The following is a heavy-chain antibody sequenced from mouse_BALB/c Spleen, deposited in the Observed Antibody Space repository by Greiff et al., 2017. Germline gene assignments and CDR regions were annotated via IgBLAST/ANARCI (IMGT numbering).Heavy chain of an antibody. J-gene: IGHJ4*01. CDR1: GYSFTGYF. V-gene: IGHV1-20*02. CDR2: INPYNGDT. CDR3: ARLGLYYYAMDY. D-gene: IGHD2-2*01. Sequence: VQLQQSGPELVKPGASVKISCKASGYSFTGYFMNWVMQSHGKSLEWIGRINPYNGDTFYNQKFKGKATLTVDKSSSTAHMELRSLASEDSAVYYCARLGLYYYAMDYWGQGTSVTVSS.